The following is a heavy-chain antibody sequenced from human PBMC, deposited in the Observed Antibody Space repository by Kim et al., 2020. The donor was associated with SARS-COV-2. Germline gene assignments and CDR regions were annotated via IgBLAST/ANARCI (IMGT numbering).Heavy chain of an antibody. CDR2: IYYSGST. CDR1: GGSISSYY. J-gene: IGHJ6*02. Sequence: SETLSLTCTVSGGSISSYYWSWIRQPPGKGLEWIGYIYYSGSTNYNPSLKSRVTISVDTSKNQFSLKLSSVTAADTAGYYCARLPYYYYGMDVWGQGTTVTVSS. CDR3: ARLPYYYYGMDV. V-gene: IGHV4-59*08.